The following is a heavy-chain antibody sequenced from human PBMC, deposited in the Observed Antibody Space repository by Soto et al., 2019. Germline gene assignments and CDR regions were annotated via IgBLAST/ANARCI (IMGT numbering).Heavy chain of an antibody. V-gene: IGHV3-21*01. J-gene: IGHJ2*01. D-gene: IGHD2-15*01. CDR1: GFTFSSCS. Sequence: EVQLVESGGGLVKPGGSLRLSCAASGFTFSSCSMNWVRQAPGKGLEWVSSISGDSNYIYDADSGKGRFTISRDNAKNSLYLHINSLRAEDTAVYYCARVPYGSGSAWYFDLWGRGTLVTVSS. CDR3: ARVPYGSGSAWYFDL. CDR2: ISGDSNYI.